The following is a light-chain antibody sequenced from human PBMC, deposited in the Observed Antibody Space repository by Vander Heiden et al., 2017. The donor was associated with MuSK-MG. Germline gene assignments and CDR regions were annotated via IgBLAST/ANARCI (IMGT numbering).Light chain of an antibody. CDR3: CSYAGSSTWV. CDR1: SSDVGSYNL. V-gene: IGLV2-23*02. J-gene: IGLJ1*01. CDR2: EVS. Sequence: QSALPQPASVSGSPGQSSTISCTGTSSDVGSYNLFSWYQQPPAKPPKLMIYEVSKRPSGVSNRFSGSTSGNTASLTISGLPAEEEADYYCCSYAGSSTWVFGTGTKVTVL.